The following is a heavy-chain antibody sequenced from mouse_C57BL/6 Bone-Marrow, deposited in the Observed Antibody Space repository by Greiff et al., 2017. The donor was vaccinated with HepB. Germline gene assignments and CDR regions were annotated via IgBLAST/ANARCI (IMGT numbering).Heavy chain of an antibody. D-gene: IGHD2-3*01. CDR3: ASDGSYAMDY. J-gene: IGHJ4*01. V-gene: IGHV1-69*01. CDR1: GYTFTSYW. CDR2: IDPSDSYT. Sequence: QVQLQQPGAELVMPGASVKLSCKASGYTFTSYWMHWVKQRPGQGLEWIGEIDPSDSYTNYNQKFKGKSTLTVDKSSSPAYMHLSSLTSEDSAVYYCASDGSYAMDYWGQGTAVTVSS.